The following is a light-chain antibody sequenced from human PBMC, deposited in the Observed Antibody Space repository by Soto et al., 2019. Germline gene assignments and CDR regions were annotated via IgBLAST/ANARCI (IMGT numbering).Light chain of an antibody. CDR3: QPRRRWPW. V-gene: IGKV3-11*01. J-gene: IGKJ1*01. CDR1: QSVSSY. CDR2: DAS. Sequence: EIVFTQSPATLSLSPGERATLSCSASQSVSSYLAWYQQKPGQAPRLRIYDASNRATGIPARSSGSGAGTDSTLTISSLEPDGFAVYYCQPRRRWPWFGHGTNVDIK.